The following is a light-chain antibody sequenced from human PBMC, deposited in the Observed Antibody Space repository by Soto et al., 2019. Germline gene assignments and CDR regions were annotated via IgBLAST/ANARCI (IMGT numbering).Light chain of an antibody. CDR1: RTVLSTADNQNF. J-gene: IGKJ2*01. Sequence: DIAMTQSPDSLVVSLGERATINCKSGRTVLSTADNQNFLAWYQQRPGPPPKLLIYDASTRASGVPDRFIGSGSATEFTLTVAGLQHEDVAVYYCHQYYGSPYSFGQGTRLEI. CDR3: HQYYGSPYS. CDR2: DAS. V-gene: IGKV4-1*01.